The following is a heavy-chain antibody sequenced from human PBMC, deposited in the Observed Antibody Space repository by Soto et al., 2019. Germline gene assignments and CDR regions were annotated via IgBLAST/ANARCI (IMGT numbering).Heavy chain of an antibody. V-gene: IGHV3-15*01. D-gene: IGHD6-6*01. Sequence: EAQLVESGGDLVKPGVSLRLSCVGSGFSFANAWMGWVRQAPGKGLEWVGRLKSKPDGGTTDYGEPVKGRFSVSRDDSNNTVFLQMNSLEIDDTGVYYCTTDGGVAIRPLFDFWGQGTLVTVSS. CDR3: TTDGGVAIRPLFDF. J-gene: IGHJ4*02. CDR2: LKSKPDGGTT. CDR1: GFSFANAW.